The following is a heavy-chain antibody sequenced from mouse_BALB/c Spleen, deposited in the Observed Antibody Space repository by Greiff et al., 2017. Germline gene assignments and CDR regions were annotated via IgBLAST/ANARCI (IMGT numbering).Heavy chain of an antibody. J-gene: IGHJ4*01. CDR1: GYSITSCS. CDR2: ISHSGST. V-gene: IGHV3-8*02. CDR3: ARYDNRNYYAMDY. Sequence: VQLQQSGPSLVKPSQSVSLSCTASGYSITSCSWNWIRKFPGNKLEYMGYISHSGSTYDNPSLKNRISITRDTSKNQYYLQLNTVTTEDTATYYGARYDNRNYYAMDYWGQGTSVTVSS. D-gene: IGHD2-14*01.